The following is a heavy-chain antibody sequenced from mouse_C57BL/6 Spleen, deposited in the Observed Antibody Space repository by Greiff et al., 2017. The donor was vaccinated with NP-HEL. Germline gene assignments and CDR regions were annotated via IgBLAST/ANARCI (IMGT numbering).Heavy chain of an antibody. J-gene: IGHJ2*01. CDR1: GYTFTSYW. CDR3: ARSGYYGSSYYFDY. D-gene: IGHD1-1*01. V-gene: IGHV1-64*01. CDR2: IHPNSGST. Sequence: QVQLKQSGPELVKPGASVKLSCKASGYTFTSYWMHWVKQRPGQGLEWIGMIHPNSGSTNYNEKFKSKATLTVDKSSSTAYMQLSSLTSEDSAVYYCARSGYYGSSYYFDYWGQGTTLTVSS.